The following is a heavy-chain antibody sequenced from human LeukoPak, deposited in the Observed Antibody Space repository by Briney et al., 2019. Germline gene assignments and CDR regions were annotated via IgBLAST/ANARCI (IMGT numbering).Heavy chain of an antibody. Sequence: ASVKVSCKASGYTFTSYGISWVRQAPGQGLEWMGWISAYNGNTNYAQKLQGRVTMTTDTSTSTAYMELRSLRSDDTAVYYCARWLGYCSGGSCFQQPYYFGYWGQGTLVTVSS. J-gene: IGHJ4*02. V-gene: IGHV1-18*01. CDR3: ARWLGYCSGGSCFQQPYYFGY. CDR1: GYTFTSYG. D-gene: IGHD2-15*01. CDR2: ISAYNGNT.